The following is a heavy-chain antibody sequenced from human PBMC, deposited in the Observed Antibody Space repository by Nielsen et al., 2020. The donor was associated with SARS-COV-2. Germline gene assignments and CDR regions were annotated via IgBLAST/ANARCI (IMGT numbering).Heavy chain of an antibody. J-gene: IGHJ4*02. Sequence: SETLSLTCAVYGGSFSGYYWSWIRQPPGKGLEWIGEINHSGSTNYNPSLKSRVTISVDTSKNQFSLKLSSVTAADTAVYYCAPSILRPWGYWGQGTLVTVSS. CDR3: APSILRPWGY. CDR1: GGSFSGYY. V-gene: IGHV4-34*01. D-gene: IGHD3-16*01. CDR2: INHSGST.